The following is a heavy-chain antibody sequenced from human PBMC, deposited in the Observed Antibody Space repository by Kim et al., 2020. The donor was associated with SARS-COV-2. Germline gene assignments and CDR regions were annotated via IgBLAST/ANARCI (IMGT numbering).Heavy chain of an antibody. CDR3: AKIDGYMFYYDA. Sequence: GGSLRLSCAASGFSFGNYDMHWVRQAAGRGLEWVALISYDGSITYYADSVKGRFTISRENSKSTLFLQMNSLRNEDAAVYYCAKIDGYMFYYDAWGQGTLVTVSS. D-gene: IGHD5-12*01. CDR1: GFSFGNYD. V-gene: IGHV3-30*18. CDR2: ISYDGSIT. J-gene: IGHJ4*02.